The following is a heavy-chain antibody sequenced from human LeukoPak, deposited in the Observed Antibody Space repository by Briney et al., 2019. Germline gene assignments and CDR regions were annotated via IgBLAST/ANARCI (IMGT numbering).Heavy chain of an antibody. V-gene: IGHV4-59*08. Sequence: SETLSLTCTVSGFSLSDYYWSWIRQPPGKGLESIGYVYYSGSTHYNPSLKSRVTISVDTSKNQFSLKLSSVTAADTAVYYGARHPYCGDNSCYNFDYWGQGALVTVSS. CDR1: GFSLSDYY. CDR2: VYYSGST. CDR3: ARHPYCGDNSCYNFDY. J-gene: IGHJ4*02. D-gene: IGHD2-15*01.